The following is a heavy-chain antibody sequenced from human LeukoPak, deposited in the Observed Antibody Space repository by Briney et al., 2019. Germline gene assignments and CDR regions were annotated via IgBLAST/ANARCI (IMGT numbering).Heavy chain of an antibody. CDR2: ISDSGGST. D-gene: IGHD3-22*01. CDR1: GITLSNYG. CDR3: AKRGVVIRVILVGFHKEAYYFDS. V-gene: IGHV3-23*01. J-gene: IGHJ4*02. Sequence: GGSLRLSCAVSGITLSNYGMSWVRQAPGKGLEWVAGISDSGGSTNYADSEKGRFTVSRDDPKNTLYLQMNSLRAEDTAVYFCAKRGVVIRVILVGFHKEAYYFDSWGQGALVTVSS.